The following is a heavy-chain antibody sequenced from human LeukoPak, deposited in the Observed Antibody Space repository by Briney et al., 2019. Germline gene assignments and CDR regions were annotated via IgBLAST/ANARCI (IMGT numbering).Heavy chain of an antibody. CDR2: IYHSSYT. Sequence: PSETLSLTCGVSGYFNSSNYYWVWLRQPPGKGLEWIGHIYHSSYTYQNPSLKSRVTISVDTSKNQFSLKVTSVTAADTAVYYCARAIRRGTPVTAFDSWGRGTLVTVSS. V-gene: IGHV4-38-2*01. CDR3: ARAIRRGTPVTAFDS. J-gene: IGHJ4*02. D-gene: IGHD2-21*02. CDR1: GYFNSSNYY.